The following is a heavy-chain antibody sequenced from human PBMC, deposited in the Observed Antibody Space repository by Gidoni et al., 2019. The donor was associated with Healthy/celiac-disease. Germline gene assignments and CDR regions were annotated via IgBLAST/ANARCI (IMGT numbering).Heavy chain of an antibody. CDR2: ISWNSGSI. D-gene: IGHD3-22*01. CDR1: GFHFDDYA. CDR3: AKDSNYDSSGYVDY. V-gene: IGHV3-9*01. J-gene: IGHJ4*02. Sequence: EVQLVESGGGLVQPGRSRRLSCAAFGFHFDDYAMHWVRQAPGKGLEWVSGISWNSGSIGYADSGKGRFTISRDNAKNSLYLQMNSLRAEDTALYYCAKDSNYDSSGYVDYWGQGTLVTVSS.